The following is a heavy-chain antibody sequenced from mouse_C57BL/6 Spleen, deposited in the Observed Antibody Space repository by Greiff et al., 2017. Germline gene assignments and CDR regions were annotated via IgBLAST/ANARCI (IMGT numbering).Heavy chain of an antibody. J-gene: IGHJ4*01. CDR2: IDPEDGET. CDR1: GFNIKDYY. Sequence: EVKVEESGAELVKPGASVKLSCTASGFNIKDYYMHWVKQRTEQGLEWIGRIDPEDGETKYAPKFQGKATITADTSSNTDYLQLSSLTSEDTAVYYCALIYYGNYVYTMDYWGQGTSVTVSS. CDR3: ALIYYGNYVYTMDY. D-gene: IGHD2-1*01. V-gene: IGHV14-2*01.